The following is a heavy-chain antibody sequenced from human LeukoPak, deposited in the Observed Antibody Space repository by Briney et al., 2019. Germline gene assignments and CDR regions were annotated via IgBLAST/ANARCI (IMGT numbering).Heavy chain of an antibody. CDR1: GYTFTNYG. D-gene: IGHD6-19*01. CDR2: ISAYNGDT. CDR3: AREAVAGELDY. V-gene: IGHV1-18*01. J-gene: IGHJ4*02. Sequence: ASVKVSCKASGYTFTNYGISWVRQAPGQGLEWMGWISAYNGDTNYAQKLQGRVTMTTHTSTSTAYMELKSLGSDDTAVYYCAREAVAGELDYWGQGTLVTVSS.